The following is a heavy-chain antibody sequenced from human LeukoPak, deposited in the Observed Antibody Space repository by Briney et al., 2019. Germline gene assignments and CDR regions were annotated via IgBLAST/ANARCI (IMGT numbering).Heavy chain of an antibody. V-gene: IGHV1-46*01. Sequence: ASVKVSCKASGYTFTSYYMHWVRQAPGQGLEWMGIINPSGGSTSYAQKFQGRVTMTRNTSISTAYMELSSLRSEDTAVYYCARVDYDILTGWGQGTLVTVSS. CDR1: GYTFTSYY. J-gene: IGHJ4*02. CDR2: INPSGGST. CDR3: ARVDYDILTG. D-gene: IGHD3-9*01.